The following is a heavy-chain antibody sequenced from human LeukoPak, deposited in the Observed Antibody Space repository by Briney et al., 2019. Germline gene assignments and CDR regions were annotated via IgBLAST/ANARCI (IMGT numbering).Heavy chain of an antibody. Sequence: ASVKVSCKASGYTFTGYYMHWVRQAPGQGLEWMGWINPNSGGTNYAQKFQGRVTMTRDTSISTAYMELSRLRSDDTAVYYCAIGMIVVVPAAMDYWGQGTLVTVSS. CDR3: AIGMIVVVPAAMDY. V-gene: IGHV1-2*02. D-gene: IGHD2-2*01. CDR1: GYTFTGYY. CDR2: INPNSGGT. J-gene: IGHJ4*02.